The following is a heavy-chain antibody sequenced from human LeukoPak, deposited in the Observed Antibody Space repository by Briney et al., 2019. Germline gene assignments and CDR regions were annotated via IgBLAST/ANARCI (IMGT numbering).Heavy chain of an antibody. CDR3: ARVDTIFGVVIGVDY. D-gene: IGHD3-3*01. CDR2: IYYSGST. CDR1: GGSISSSSYS. J-gene: IGHJ4*02. Sequence: ASETLSLTCTVSGGSISSSSYSWSWIRQPPGKGLEWIGYIYYSGSTNYNPSLKSRVTISVDTSKNQFSLKLSSVTAADTAVYYCARVDTIFGVVIGVDYWGQGTLVTVSS. V-gene: IGHV4-61*01.